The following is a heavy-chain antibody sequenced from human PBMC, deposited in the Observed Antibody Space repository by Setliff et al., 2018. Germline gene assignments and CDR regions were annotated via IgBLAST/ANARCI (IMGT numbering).Heavy chain of an antibody. CDR2: IYYSGST. CDR3: ARGSGYYKNWFAP. CDR1: GGSLTSRY. J-gene: IGHJ5*02. Sequence: SETLSLTCTVSGGSLTSRYWSWIRQPPGKGLEWIGYIYYSGSTNYSPSLKSRVTMALDTTKNQISLKLSSVTAADTAVYYCARGSGYYKNWFAPWGQGTLVTVS. V-gene: IGHV4-59*01. D-gene: IGHD3-9*01.